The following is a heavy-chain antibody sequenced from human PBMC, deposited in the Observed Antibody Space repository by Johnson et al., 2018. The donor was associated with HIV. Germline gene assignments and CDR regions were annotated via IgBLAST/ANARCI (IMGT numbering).Heavy chain of an antibody. V-gene: IGHV3-30-3*01. Sequence: QVQLVESGGGVVQPGRSLRLSCAASGFTFSSYAMHWVRQAPGKGLEWVAVISYDGSNILYADSVKGRFTISRDNSKNTLYLQMNSLRAEDTAVYYCARPLGPPLWHDAFDIWGQGTMVTVSS. CDR3: ARPLGPPLWHDAFDI. CDR1: GFTFSSYA. J-gene: IGHJ3*02. D-gene: IGHD3-16*01. CDR2: ISYDGSNI.